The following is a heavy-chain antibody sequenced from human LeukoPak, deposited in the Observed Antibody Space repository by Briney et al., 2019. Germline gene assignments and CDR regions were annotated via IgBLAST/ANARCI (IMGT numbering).Heavy chain of an antibody. D-gene: IGHD3-3*01. CDR1: GGSISSGGYY. CDR2: IYYSGST. J-gene: IGHJ3*02. CDR3: ARTPTIFGVVIIRDAFDI. V-gene: IGHV4-31*03. Sequence: SETLSLTCTVSGGSISSGGYYWSWIRQHPGKGLEWIGYIYYSGSTYYNPSLKSRVTISVDTSKNQFSLKLSSVTAADTAVYYCARTPTIFGVVIIRDAFDIWGQGTMVTVSS.